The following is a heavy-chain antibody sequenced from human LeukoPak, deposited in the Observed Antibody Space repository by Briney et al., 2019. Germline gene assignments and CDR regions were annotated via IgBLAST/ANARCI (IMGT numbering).Heavy chain of an antibody. V-gene: IGHV3-30*02. CDR1: GFTFSSYG. J-gene: IGHJ4*02. CDR2: IRYDGSNK. CDR3: AKVYDLLTGDYNRYFDY. Sequence: PGGSLRLSCAASGFTFSSYGMHWVRQAPGKGLEWVAFIRYDGSNKYYADSVKGRFTISRDNSKNTLYLQMNSLRAEDTAVYYCAKVYDLLTGDYNRYFDYWGQGTLVTVSS. D-gene: IGHD3-9*01.